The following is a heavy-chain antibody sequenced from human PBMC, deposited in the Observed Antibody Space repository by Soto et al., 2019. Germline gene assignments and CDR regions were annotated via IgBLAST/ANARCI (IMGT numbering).Heavy chain of an antibody. D-gene: IGHD6-19*01. CDR2: VYHDGTN. CDR3: ARDKGISVVGFFRKDPYFGLDV. Sequence: SGALSLTCSVSGASIDDRGHHWSWLRRSPGRGLEWLGSVYHDGTNYYNPSLKTRVSVSVDTAKNQFSLKLASVTAADTAVYFCARDKGISVVGFFRKDPYFGLDVWGPGTTVTVSS. CDR1: GASIDDRGHH. V-gene: IGHV4-39*02. J-gene: IGHJ6*02.